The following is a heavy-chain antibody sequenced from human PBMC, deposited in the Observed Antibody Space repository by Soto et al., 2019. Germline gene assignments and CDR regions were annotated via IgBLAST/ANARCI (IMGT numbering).Heavy chain of an antibody. D-gene: IGHD3-10*01. Sequence: SETLSFTCTVSGGSISSSSYYWSWIRQPPGKGLEWIGYIYYSGSTNYNPSLKSRVTISVDTSKNQFSLKLSSVTAADTAVYYCARVCHSTYITPYYFDFWGQGTLVTVSS. CDR2: IYYSGST. V-gene: IGHV4-61*01. J-gene: IGHJ4*02. CDR3: ARVCHSTYITPYYFDF. CDR1: GGSISSSSYY.